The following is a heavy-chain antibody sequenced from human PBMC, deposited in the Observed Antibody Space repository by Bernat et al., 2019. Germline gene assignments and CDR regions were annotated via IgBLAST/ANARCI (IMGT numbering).Heavy chain of an antibody. J-gene: IGHJ1*01. CDR1: GGSISSSRDY. CDR2: IYYSGST. V-gene: IGHV4-39*01. CDR3: ARLESSTWHPEYFQH. Sequence: QLQLQESGPGLVKPSETLSLTCTVSGGSISSSRDYWGWIRQPPGKGLEWIATIYYSGSTYYNPSLKSRVTMPVDTSKNQFSLKLSSVTAADTAVYYCARLESSTWHPEYFQHWGQGTLVTVSS.